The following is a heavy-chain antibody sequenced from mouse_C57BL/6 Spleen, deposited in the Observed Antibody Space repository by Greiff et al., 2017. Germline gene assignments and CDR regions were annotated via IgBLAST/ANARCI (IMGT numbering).Heavy chain of an antibody. CDR1: GFTFSDYG. V-gene: IGHV5-17*01. CDR3: AKSGNWDVYFDD. CDR2: ISSGSSTI. D-gene: IGHD4-1*01. J-gene: IGHJ2*01. Sequence: EVQRVESGGGLVKPGGSLTLSCAASGFTFSDYGMNWVRQAPEKGLEWVAYISSGSSTIYYADTVKGRFTISRDNAKNTLFLLMTSLRSEDTAMYYCAKSGNWDVYFDDWGKGTTLTVSS.